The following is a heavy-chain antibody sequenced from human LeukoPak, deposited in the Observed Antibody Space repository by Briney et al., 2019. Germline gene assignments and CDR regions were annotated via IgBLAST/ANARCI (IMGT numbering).Heavy chain of an antibody. CDR3: AKHGGSYRYYFDY. D-gene: IGHD1-26*01. Sequence: GGSLRLSCAASGFTFSDYWMTWVRQAPGKGLEWVANIKPDGSEKYYVDSVRGRFTISRDNAKNTLYLQMNSLRAEDTAVYYCAKHGGSYRYYFDYWGQGTLVTVSS. V-gene: IGHV3-7*03. CDR2: IKPDGSEK. CDR1: GFTFSDYW. J-gene: IGHJ4*02.